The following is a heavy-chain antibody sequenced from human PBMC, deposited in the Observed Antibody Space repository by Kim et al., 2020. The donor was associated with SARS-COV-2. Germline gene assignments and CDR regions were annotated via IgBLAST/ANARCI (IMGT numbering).Heavy chain of an antibody. CDR3: ARGLAGSFIDY. J-gene: IGHJ4*02. D-gene: IGHD6-19*01. Sequence: SETLSLTCTVSGYSISSGYYWGWLRQPPGKGLEWIGSIYHSGSTYYNPSLKSRVTISVDTSKNQFSLKLSSVTAADTAVYYCARGLAGSFIDYWGQGTLVTVSS. V-gene: IGHV4-38-2*02. CDR2: IYHSGST. CDR1: GYSISSGYY.